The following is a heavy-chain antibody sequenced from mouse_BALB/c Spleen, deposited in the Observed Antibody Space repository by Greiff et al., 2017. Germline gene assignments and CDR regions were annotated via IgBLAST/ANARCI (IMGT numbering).Heavy chain of an antibody. Sequence: EVKLVESGGGLVKPGGSLKLSCAASGFTFSSYTMSWVRQTPEKRLEWVATISSGGSYTYYPDSVKGRFTISRDNAKNTLYLQMSSLKSEDTAMYYCTRDQGITTVVVYYYAMDYWGQGTSVTVSS. CDR3: TRDQGITTVVVYYYAMDY. J-gene: IGHJ4*01. V-gene: IGHV5-6-4*01. D-gene: IGHD1-1*01. CDR2: ISSGGSYT. CDR1: GFTFSSYT.